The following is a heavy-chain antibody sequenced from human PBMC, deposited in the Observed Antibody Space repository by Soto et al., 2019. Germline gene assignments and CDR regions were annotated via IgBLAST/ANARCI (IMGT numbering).Heavy chain of an antibody. J-gene: IGHJ4*02. Sequence: GGSLRLSCAASGFTFDDYAMHWVRQAPGKGLEWVSGISWNSGSIGYVDSVKGRFTISRDNAKNSLYLQMNSLRAEDTAVYYCARYVRLWETIDYWGQGTLVTVSS. CDR3: ARYVRLWETIDY. D-gene: IGHD5-18*01. V-gene: IGHV3-9*01. CDR1: GFTFDDYA. CDR2: ISWNSGSI.